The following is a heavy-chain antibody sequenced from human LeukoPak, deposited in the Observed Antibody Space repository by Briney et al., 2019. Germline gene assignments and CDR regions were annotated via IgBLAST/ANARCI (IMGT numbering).Heavy chain of an antibody. CDR3: ARTASGLYYFDY. V-gene: IGHV3-21*01. D-gene: IGHD6-13*01. J-gene: IGHJ4*02. CDR1: GFTFSSYS. CDR2: ISSSSSYI. Sequence: GGSLRLSCAASGFTFSSYSMNWVRQAPGKGLEWVSSISSSSSYIYYADSVKGRFTISRDNAKNSLYLQMNSLRAEDTAVYYCARTASGLYYFDYWGQGTLVTVSS.